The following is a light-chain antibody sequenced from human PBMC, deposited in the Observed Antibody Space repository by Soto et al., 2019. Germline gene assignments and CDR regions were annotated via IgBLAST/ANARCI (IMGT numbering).Light chain of an antibody. CDR1: SSDVGGYPY. Sequence: QSVLTQPASVSGSPGQSITISCTGTSSDVGGYPYVSWYQQHPGKAPKLMIYEVSNRPSGVSNRFSGSESGNTASLTISGLQAEDEADYYCSSYTTNSPFVFGAGTKVTVL. CDR2: EVS. J-gene: IGLJ1*01. CDR3: SSYTTNSPFV. V-gene: IGLV2-14*01.